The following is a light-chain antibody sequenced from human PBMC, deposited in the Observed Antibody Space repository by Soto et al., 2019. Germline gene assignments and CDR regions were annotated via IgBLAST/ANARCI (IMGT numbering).Light chain of an antibody. V-gene: IGLV2-11*01. Sequence: QSVLTQPRSVSGSPGQSVTISCTGTSSDVGAYNHVSWYQQRPGKAPKLMICDVTKRPSGVPDRFSGSKSGSTASLTISGLQAEDEADYYCCSYAGSDTLVFGGGTKLTVL. CDR1: SSDVGAYNH. J-gene: IGLJ3*02. CDR2: DVT. CDR3: CSYAGSDTLV.